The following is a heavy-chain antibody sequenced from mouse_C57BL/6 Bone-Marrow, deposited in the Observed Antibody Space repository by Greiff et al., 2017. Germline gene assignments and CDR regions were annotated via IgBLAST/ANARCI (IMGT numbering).Heavy chain of an antibody. V-gene: IGHV1-81*01. J-gene: IGHJ4*01. CDR2: LYPRSGNT. CDR1: GYTFTSYG. D-gene: IGHD1-1*01. Sequence: VKLMESGAELARPGASVKLSCKASGYTFTSYGISWVKQRTGQGLEWIGELYPRSGNTYYTEKFKGKATLTADNSSSTSYMDLRSLTSEDSAVYFCVIYYYCSSYGGYAMDYWGQGTSVTVSS. CDR3: VIYYYCSSYGGYAMDY.